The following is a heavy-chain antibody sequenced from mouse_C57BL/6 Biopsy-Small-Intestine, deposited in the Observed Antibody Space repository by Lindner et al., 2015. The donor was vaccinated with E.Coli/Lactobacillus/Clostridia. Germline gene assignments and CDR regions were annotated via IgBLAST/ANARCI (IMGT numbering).Heavy chain of an antibody. CDR1: GYAFSSSW. V-gene: IGHV1-82*01. D-gene: IGHD2-3*01. CDR3: ARGEDGYYGYFDV. J-gene: IGHJ1*03. CDR2: IYPGDGDT. Sequence: VQLQESGPELVKPGASVKVSCKASGYAFSSSWMNWVKQRPGKGLEWIGRIYPGDGDTNYNGKFKGKATLTADKSSSTAYMQLSSLTSEDSAVYFCARGEDGYYGYFDVWGTGTRSPSPQ.